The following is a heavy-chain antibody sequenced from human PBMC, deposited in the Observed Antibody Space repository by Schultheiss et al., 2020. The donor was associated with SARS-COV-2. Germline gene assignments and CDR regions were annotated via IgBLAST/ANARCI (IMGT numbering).Heavy chain of an antibody. CDR2: ISGSGGST. J-gene: IGHJ6*02. CDR1: GFTFSSYW. D-gene: IGHD3-10*01. V-gene: IGHV3-23*01. CDR3: AKEVWGRRITMVRGVENPNYYYYYGMDV. Sequence: GGSLRLSCAASGFTFSSYWMSWVRQAPGKGLEWVSAISGSGGSTYYADSVKGRFTISRDNSKNTLYLQMNSLRAEDTAVYYCAKEVWGRRITMVRGVENPNYYYYYGMDVWGQGTTVTVSS.